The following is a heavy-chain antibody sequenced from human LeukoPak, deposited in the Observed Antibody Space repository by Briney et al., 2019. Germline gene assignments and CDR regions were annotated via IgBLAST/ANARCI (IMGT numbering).Heavy chain of an antibody. J-gene: IGHJ6*02. D-gene: IGHD4-11*01. CDR3: ARSSSTVTTASYYYGMDG. CDR1: GGSTSSYY. Sequence: SEALSVSCAVSGGSTSSYYGCWIRQPPEEGLGWSGYIYYGGGTNYTPSLQSRVTISADKSRNQSSRKLSSVTAAATAVYYCARSSSTVTTASYYYGMDGWGQGTTVTVSS. CDR2: IYYGGGT. V-gene: IGHV4-59*01.